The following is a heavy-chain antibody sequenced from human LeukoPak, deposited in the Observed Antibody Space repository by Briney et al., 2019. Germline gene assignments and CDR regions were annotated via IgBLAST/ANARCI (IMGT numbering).Heavy chain of an antibody. CDR2: IYYSGST. J-gene: IGHJ4*02. CDR1: GGSMSSSSYY. D-gene: IGHD6-19*01. V-gene: IGHV4-39*01. Sequence: SETLSLTCTVSGGSMSSSSYYWGWIRQPPAKGLEWIGSIYYSGSTYYNPSLKSRVTISVDTSKNQFSLKLSSVTAADTAVYYCARREGIAVAPFDYWGQGTLVTVSS. CDR3: ARREGIAVAPFDY.